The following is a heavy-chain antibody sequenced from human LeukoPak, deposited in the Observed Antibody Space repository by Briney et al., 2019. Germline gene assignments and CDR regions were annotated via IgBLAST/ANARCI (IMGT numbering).Heavy chain of an antibody. CDR3: ARGYDSSGNFDY. CDR2: INHSGSK. CDR1: GGSFSGYY. J-gene: IGHJ4*02. V-gene: IGHV4-34*01. Sequence: PSETLSLTCAVYGGSFSGYYWSWIRQPPGKGLEWIGEINHSGSKNYNPSRKSRVTISVDPSKTQFSLKLSSVTAADTAVYYCARGYDSSGNFDYWGQGTLVTVSS. D-gene: IGHD3-22*01.